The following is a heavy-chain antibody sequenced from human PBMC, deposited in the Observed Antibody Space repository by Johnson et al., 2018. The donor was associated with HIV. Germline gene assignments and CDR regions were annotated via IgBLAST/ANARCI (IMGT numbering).Heavy chain of an antibody. CDR3: AREKQNYYDSSGYAFDI. CDR2: ISYDGSNK. V-gene: IGHV3-30-3*01. D-gene: IGHD3-22*01. CDR1: GFTFSSYA. Sequence: QVQLVESGGGVVQPGRSLRLSCAASGFTFSSYAMHWVRQAPGKGLEWVAVISYDGSNKYYADSVKGRFTISRDNSKNTLYLQMNSLRAEDTAVYYCAREKQNYYDSSGYAFDIWG. J-gene: IGHJ3*02.